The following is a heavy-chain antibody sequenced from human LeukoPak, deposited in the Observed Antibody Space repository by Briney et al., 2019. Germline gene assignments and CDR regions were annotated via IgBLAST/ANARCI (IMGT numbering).Heavy chain of an antibody. J-gene: IGHJ4*02. Sequence: MSSETLSLTCAVSGASLSHYHWNWFRQPPGKGLEWIASVFDNEDANYNPSLESRVTISLDTSKSHGSLRLTSVTAADTAVYFCAKGETVTTSPFDYWGQGILVTVSS. D-gene: IGHD4-17*01. CDR2: VFDNEDA. CDR3: AKGETVTTSPFDY. V-gene: IGHV4-59*01. CDR1: GASLSHYH.